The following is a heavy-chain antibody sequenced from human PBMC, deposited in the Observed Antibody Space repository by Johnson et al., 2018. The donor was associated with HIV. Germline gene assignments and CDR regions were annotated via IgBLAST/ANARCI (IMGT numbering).Heavy chain of an antibody. CDR1: GFTFSKFD. J-gene: IGHJ3*01. D-gene: IGHD1-26*01. Sequence: VQLVESGGGVVQPGRSLRLSCAASGFTFSKFDMYWVRQASGKGLEWVSTIGSAGDTYYTDSVKGRFTISRENARNSFYLQMNSLSAGDTAVYYCARGSGSYDLVKGAFDFWGQGTIVTVSS. V-gene: IGHV3-13*01. CDR3: ARGSGSYDLVKGAFDF. CDR2: IGSAGDT.